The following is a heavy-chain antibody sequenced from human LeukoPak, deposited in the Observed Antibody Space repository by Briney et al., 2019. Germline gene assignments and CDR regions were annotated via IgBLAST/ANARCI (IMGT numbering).Heavy chain of an antibody. J-gene: IGHJ3*02. V-gene: IGHV4-34*01. CDR3: ARGAAEDAFDI. D-gene: IGHD6-13*01. CDR1: GGSFSGYY. CDR2: INHSGST. Sequence: SETLSLTCAVYGGSFSGYYWSWIRQPPGKGLEWIGEINHSGSTNHNPSLKSRVTISVDTSKNQFSLKLSSVTAADTAVYYCARGAAEDAFDIWGQGTMVTVSS.